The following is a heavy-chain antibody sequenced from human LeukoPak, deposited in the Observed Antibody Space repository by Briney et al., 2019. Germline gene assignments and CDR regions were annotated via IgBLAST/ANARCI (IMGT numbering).Heavy chain of an antibody. Sequence: SETLSLTCTVSNGSINTYYWSWIRQPPGKGLECIGYIYYSGSTNYNPSLKSRVTISVDTSKNQFSLKLSSVTAADTAVYYCARGRYQLSPWGQGTLVAVSS. CDR1: NGSINTYY. J-gene: IGHJ5*02. D-gene: IGHD2-2*01. CDR2: IYYSGST. V-gene: IGHV4-59*01. CDR3: ARGRYQLSP.